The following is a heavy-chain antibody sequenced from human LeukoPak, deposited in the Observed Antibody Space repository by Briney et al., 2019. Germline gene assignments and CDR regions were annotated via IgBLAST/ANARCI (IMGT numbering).Heavy chain of an antibody. Sequence: GGSLRLSCAASGFTFSSYWMHWVRQAPGKGLVWVSRINTDGSGTTYADSVKGRFTISRDNAKNTLYLQMNSLRAEDTAVYYCTRDLGDSSGYYFDYWGQGTLVTVSS. J-gene: IGHJ4*02. CDR3: TRDLGDSSGYYFDY. D-gene: IGHD3-22*01. CDR1: GFTFSSYW. V-gene: IGHV3-74*01. CDR2: INTDGSGT.